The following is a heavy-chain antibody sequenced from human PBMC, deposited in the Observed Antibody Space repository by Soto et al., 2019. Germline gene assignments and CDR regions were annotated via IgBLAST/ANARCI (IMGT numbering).Heavy chain of an antibody. CDR3: ARDGFFGYGVVYYYGMDV. CDR1: GYTFTSYA. D-gene: IGHD3-3*01. V-gene: IGHV1-3*01. J-gene: IGHJ6*02. CDR2: INAGNGNT. Sequence: QVQLVQSGAEVKKPGASVKVSCKASGYTFTSYAMHWVRQAPGQRLEWMGWINAGNGNTKYSQKFQGRVTITRDTSASTACMELSSLRSEDTAVYYCARDGFFGYGVVYYYGMDVWGQGTTVTVSS.